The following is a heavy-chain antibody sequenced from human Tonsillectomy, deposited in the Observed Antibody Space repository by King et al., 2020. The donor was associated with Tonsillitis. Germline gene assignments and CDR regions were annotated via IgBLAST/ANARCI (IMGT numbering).Heavy chain of an antibody. V-gene: IGHV3-33*05. Sequence: QLVQSGGGVVQPGRSLRLSCAASGFTFSSYGMHWVRQAPGKGLEWVAVISYDGNKKYYADSVKGRFTISRDNSKDTLYLQMNSLRAEDTAVYYCARDAAMVRGVIMTSFYYYYGMDVWGQGTTVTVSS. J-gene: IGHJ6*02. CDR2: ISYDGNKK. D-gene: IGHD3-10*01. CDR3: ARDAAMVRGVIMTSFYYYYGMDV. CDR1: GFTFSSYG.